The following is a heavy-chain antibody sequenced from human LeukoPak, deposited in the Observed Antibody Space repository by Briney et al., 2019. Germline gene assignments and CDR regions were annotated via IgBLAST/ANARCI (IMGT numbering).Heavy chain of an antibody. J-gene: IGHJ4*02. D-gene: IGHD4-17*01. CDR3: ARANGDYGRFDY. CDR1: GGSLSGYY. Sequence: SETLSLTCAVYGGSLSGYYWSWIRQPPGKGLEWIGYIYYSGSTYYNPSLKSRVTISVDTSKNQFSLKLSSVTAADTAVYYCARANGDYGRFDYWGQGTLVTVSS. CDR2: IYYSGST. V-gene: IGHV4-30-4*08.